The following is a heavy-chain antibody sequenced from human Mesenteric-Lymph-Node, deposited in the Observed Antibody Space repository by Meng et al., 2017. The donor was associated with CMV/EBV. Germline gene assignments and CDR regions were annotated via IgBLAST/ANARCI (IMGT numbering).Heavy chain of an antibody. J-gene: IGHJ6*02. V-gene: IGHV3-30*19. CDR1: GFTFSNYG. D-gene: IGHD3-10*01. CDR3: ARDMALWFGELPNDYYGMDV. CDR2: ISYDGSNK. Sequence: GESLKISCAASGFTFSNYGLHWVRQAPGKGLEWVAIISYDGSNKYYADSEKGRFTISRDNSKNTLYLQMNSLRAEDTAVYYCARDMALWFGELPNDYYGMDVWGQGTTVTVSS.